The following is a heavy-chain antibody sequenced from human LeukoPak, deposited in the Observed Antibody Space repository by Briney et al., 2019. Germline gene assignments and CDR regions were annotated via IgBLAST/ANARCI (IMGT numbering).Heavy chain of an antibody. J-gene: IGHJ4*02. CDR2: INHSGST. CDR3: ARTRPYDFWSGYYRQLFPYFDY. D-gene: IGHD3-3*01. Sequence: KTSETLSLTCAVYGGSFSGYYWSWIRQPPGKGLEWIGEINHSGSTNYNPSLKSRVTISVDTSKNQFSLKLSSVTAADTAVYYCARTRPYDFWSGYYRQLFPYFDYWGQGTLVTVSS. CDR1: GGSFSGYY. V-gene: IGHV4-34*01.